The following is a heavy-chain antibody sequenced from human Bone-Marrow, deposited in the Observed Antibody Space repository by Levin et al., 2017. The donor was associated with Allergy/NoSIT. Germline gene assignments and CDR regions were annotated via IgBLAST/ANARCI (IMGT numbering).Heavy chain of an antibody. V-gene: IGHV3-23*01. D-gene: IGHD5-18*01. CDR1: GFTFSDYA. Sequence: QAGGSLRLSCAASGFTFSDYAMSWVRRAPGKGLEWVSAISSFGSGGSTYYADSVRGRFTSYRDDYKNTLFLQLHGLSAEDTAVYYCAKDHNTAMVDYFDYWGQGTLVAVSS. J-gene: IGHJ4*02. CDR2: ISSFGSGGST. CDR3: AKDHNTAMVDYFDY.